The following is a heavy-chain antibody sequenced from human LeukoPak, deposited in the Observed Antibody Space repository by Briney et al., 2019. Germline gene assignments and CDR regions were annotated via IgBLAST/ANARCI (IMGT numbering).Heavy chain of an antibody. CDR2: ISNGGST. CDR1: GGSIRSDGDY. D-gene: IGHD3-9*01. V-gene: IGHV4-31*03. CDR3: ATVIYDVLTGYSLQ. J-gene: IGHJ4*02. Sequence: SETLSLTCTVSGGSIRSDGDYWNWIRQHPGEGLEWIGYISNGGSTYYNPSLKSRITISVDTSKTQFSLNLNSVTAADTAVYYCATVIYDVLTGYSLQWGQGTLVTVSS.